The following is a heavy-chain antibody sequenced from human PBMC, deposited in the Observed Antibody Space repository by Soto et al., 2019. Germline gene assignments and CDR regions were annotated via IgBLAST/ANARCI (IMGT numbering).Heavy chain of an antibody. J-gene: IGHJ4*02. CDR2: ISGNGRVP. V-gene: IGHV3-23*04. CDR1: GFIFNNYA. Sequence: EVQLVESGGGLVQPGGSLRLSCAASGFIFNNYAMSWVRQAPGKGLEWVSVISGNGRVPYYADSVRGRFTISNDNSKKTLFLQMNSLRAEDTAVYYCAKHLQYDSGWPLDYWGQGALVTVSS. CDR3: AKHLQYDSGWPLDY. D-gene: IGHD6-19*01.